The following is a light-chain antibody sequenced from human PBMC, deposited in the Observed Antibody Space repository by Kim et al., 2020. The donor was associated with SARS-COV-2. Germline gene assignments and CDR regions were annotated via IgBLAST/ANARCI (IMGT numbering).Light chain of an antibody. V-gene: IGLV6-57*03. CDR1: SGGIASNH. Sequence: LTQPHSVSESPGRTVTISCTRSSGGIASNHVQWYQQRPGSAPTTVIYEDSLRASGVPDRFSGSIDSSSNSASLTISGLKTEDEADYYCQSYDSRFWVFCGGTQLTVL. J-gene: IGLJ3*02. CDR2: EDS. CDR3: QSYDSRFWV.